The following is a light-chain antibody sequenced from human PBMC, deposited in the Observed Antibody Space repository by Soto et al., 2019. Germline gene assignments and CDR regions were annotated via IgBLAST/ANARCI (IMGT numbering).Light chain of an antibody. CDR3: QQTYHAPRA. J-gene: IGKJ1*01. Sequence: DIRMSQSPSSLSASVGDRVSIMCRASQTISNYLNWYQQKPGQAPKLLISATSSLQGGVPSRFSGSRSGTNFTLTISSLQPEDFATYYCQQTYHAPRAFGQGTKVDIK. CDR1: QTISNY. CDR2: ATS. V-gene: IGKV1-39*01.